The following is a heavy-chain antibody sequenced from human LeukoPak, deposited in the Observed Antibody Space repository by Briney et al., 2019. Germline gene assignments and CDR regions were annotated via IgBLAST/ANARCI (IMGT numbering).Heavy chain of an antibody. CDR3: AKDQGYSGYDPLDY. D-gene: IGHD5-12*01. CDR2: ISGSGGRT. CDR1: GFTFSDYY. V-gene: IGHV3-23*01. Sequence: PGGSLRLSCAASGFTFSDYYMSWIRQAPGKGLEWVSAISGSGGRTYYVDSVKGRFTISRDNSKNTLYLQMNSLRAEDTAVYYCAKDQGYSGYDPLDYWGQGTLVTVSS. J-gene: IGHJ4*02.